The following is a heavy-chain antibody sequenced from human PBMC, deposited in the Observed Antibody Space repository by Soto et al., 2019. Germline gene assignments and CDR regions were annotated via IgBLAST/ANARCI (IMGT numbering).Heavy chain of an antibody. CDR2: ISHDGSTK. J-gene: IGHJ2*01. Sequence: QVQLVESGGGVVQSGRSLRLSCAASEFPFSSYGMHWVRQAPGKGLEWVAVISHDGSTKYYADSVKGRFTISRDNSKNTLYLQMNSLRAEDTAVYYCAKPFQRSGYYCDFWYFDLWGRGTLVTVSS. V-gene: IGHV3-30*18. CDR3: AKPFQRSGYYCDFWYFDL. CDR1: EFPFSSYG. D-gene: IGHD3-22*01.